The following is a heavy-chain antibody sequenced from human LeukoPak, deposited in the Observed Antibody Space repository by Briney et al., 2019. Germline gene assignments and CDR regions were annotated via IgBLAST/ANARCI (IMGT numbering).Heavy chain of an antibody. CDR2: IRYDGNNK. D-gene: IGHD1-26*01. CDR3: AKNNLVGATVEAFDI. CDR1: GFTFSSYG. V-gene: IGHV3-30*02. Sequence: PGGSLRLSCAASGFTFSSYGMHWVRQAPGKGLEWVTFIRYDGNNKYFADSVKGRFTISRDNSKNTLYLQMNSLRAEDTAAYYCAKNNLVGATVEAFDIWGQGTMVTVSS. J-gene: IGHJ3*02.